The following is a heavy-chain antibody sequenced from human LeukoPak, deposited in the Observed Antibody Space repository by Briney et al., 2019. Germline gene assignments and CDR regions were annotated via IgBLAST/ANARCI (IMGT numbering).Heavy chain of an antibody. J-gene: IGHJ4*02. Sequence: PGGSLRLSCAASGFTFSTYSMNWVRQAPGKGLEWVSSISSSSSYIYYADSVKGRFTISRDNAKNSLYLQMNSLRAEDTAVYYCAKDLDPISIAVAGTPADYWGQGTLVTVSS. D-gene: IGHD6-19*01. CDR1: GFTFSTYS. V-gene: IGHV3-21*01. CDR3: AKDLDPISIAVAGTPADY. CDR2: ISSSSSYI.